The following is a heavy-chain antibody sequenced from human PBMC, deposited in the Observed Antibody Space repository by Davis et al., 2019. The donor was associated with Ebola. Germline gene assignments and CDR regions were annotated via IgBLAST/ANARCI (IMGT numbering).Heavy chain of an antibody. V-gene: IGHV1-69*06. J-gene: IGHJ5*02. D-gene: IGHD1-1*01. Sequence: SVKVSCKASGYRFTSFRINWVRQAPGQGLEWMGGIIPIFGTANYAQKFQGRVTITADKSTSTAYMELSSLRSEDTAVYYCARDDWNQNWFDPWGQGTLVTVSS. CDR2: IIPIFGTA. CDR1: GYRFTSFR. CDR3: ARDDWNQNWFDP.